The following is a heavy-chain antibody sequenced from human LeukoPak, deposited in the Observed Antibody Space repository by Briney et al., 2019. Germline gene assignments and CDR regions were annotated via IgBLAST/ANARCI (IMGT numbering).Heavy chain of an antibody. CDR1: GGSISSYS. Sequence: SETLSLTCTVPGGSISSYSWSWIRQPPGKGLEWIGSMYYSGSVNCNPSLKSRVTMSVDTSKNQFSLRLSSVTAADTAVYYCARHGGETIVAMILHAFDIWGQGTMVTVSS. CDR2: MYYSGSV. J-gene: IGHJ3*02. V-gene: IGHV4-59*08. CDR3: ARHGGETIVAMILHAFDI. D-gene: IGHD5-12*01.